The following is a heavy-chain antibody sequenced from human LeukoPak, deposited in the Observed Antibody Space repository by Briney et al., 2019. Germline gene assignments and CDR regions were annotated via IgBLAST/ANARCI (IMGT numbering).Heavy chain of an antibody. CDR2: IIPILGIA. CDR3: ARHLKSQPPNY. Sequence: SVKVSCKAAGGTFSSYTISWVRQAPGQGLEWMGRIIPILGIANYAQKFQGRVTITAEKSTSTAYMELSSLRSEDTAVYYCARHLKSQPPNYWGQGTLVTVSS. CDR1: GGTFSSYT. V-gene: IGHV1-69*02. J-gene: IGHJ4*02.